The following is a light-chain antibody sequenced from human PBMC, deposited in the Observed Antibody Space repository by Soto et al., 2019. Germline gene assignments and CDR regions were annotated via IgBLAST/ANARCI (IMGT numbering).Light chain of an antibody. CDR2: GNS. J-gene: IGLJ2*01. CDR1: SSNIGAGYD. V-gene: IGLV1-40*01. Sequence: QSVLTQPPSVSGAPGQRVTISCTGSSSNIGAGYDVHWYQQLPGTAPKLLIYGNSNRPSGVPDRFSGSKSGTSASLAITGLQAEDEADYYCQSYDSSLSAYVVVVFGGGTKLTVL. CDR3: QSYDSSLSAYVVVV.